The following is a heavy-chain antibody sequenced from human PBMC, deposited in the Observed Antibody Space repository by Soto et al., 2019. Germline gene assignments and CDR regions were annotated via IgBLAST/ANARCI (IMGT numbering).Heavy chain of an antibody. CDR1: GFTFSIYS. Sequence: GGSLRLSCAASGFTFSIYSMNWVRQAPGKGLEWVSSISSSSRYIYYADSVKSRFTISRDNAKNSLYLQMNSLRAEDTAVYYCARDYYDSFFDYWGQGTLVTVSS. CDR3: ARDYYDSFFDY. V-gene: IGHV3-21*01. D-gene: IGHD3-22*01. J-gene: IGHJ4*02. CDR2: ISSSSRYI.